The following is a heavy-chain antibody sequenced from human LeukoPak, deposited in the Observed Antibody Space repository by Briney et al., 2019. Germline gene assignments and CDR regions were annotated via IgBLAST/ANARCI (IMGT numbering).Heavy chain of an antibody. Sequence: ASVKVSCKASGYTFTSNYIHWVRQAPGQGLEWMGMIYPRDGSTSYAQKFQGRVTVTRDTSTSTVHMELSSLRSEDTAVYYCARDLSGSSSPFDYWGQGTLVTVSS. CDR1: GYTFTSNY. D-gene: IGHD6-6*01. CDR3: ARDLSGSSSPFDY. CDR2: IYPRDGST. J-gene: IGHJ4*02. V-gene: IGHV1-46*01.